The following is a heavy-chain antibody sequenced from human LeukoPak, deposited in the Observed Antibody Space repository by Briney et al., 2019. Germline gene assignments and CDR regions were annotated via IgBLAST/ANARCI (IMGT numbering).Heavy chain of an antibody. D-gene: IGHD3-10*01. Sequence: GGSLRLSCVAYGFTFSHAWMSWVRQAPGKGLEWVSAISGSGGSTYYADSVKGRFTISRDNSKNTLYLQMNSLRAEDTAVYYCAKDHYYGSGSYGLFDYWGQGTLVTVSS. J-gene: IGHJ4*02. V-gene: IGHV3-23*01. CDR2: ISGSGGST. CDR3: AKDHYYGSGSYGLFDY. CDR1: GFTFSHAW.